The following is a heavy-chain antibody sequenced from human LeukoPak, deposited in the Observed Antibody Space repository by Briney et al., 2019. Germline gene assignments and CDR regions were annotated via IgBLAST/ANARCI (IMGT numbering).Heavy chain of an antibody. J-gene: IGHJ5*02. CDR2: ISSSGSTI. CDR3: ARDPGSEWELRPNWFDP. D-gene: IGHD1-26*01. Sequence: PGGSLRLSCAASGFTFSDYYMSWIRQAPGKGLEWVSYISSSGSTIYYADSVKGRFTVSRDNAKNSLYLQMNSLRAEDTAVYYCARDPGSEWELRPNWFDPWGQGTLVTVSS. V-gene: IGHV3-11*01. CDR1: GFTFSDYY.